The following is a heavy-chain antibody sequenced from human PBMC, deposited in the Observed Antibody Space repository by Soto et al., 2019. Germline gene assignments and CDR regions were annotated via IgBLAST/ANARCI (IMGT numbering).Heavy chain of an antibody. D-gene: IGHD6-13*01. J-gene: IGHJ4*02. CDR3: AREGHRYSSSWYGFDY. Sequence: SVKVSCKASGGTFSSYAISWVRQAPGQGLEWMGGIIPIFGTANYAQKFQGRVTITADESTSTAYMELSSLRSGDTAVYYCAREGHRYSSSWYGFDYWGQGTLVTVSS. CDR1: GGTFSSYA. V-gene: IGHV1-69*13. CDR2: IIPIFGTA.